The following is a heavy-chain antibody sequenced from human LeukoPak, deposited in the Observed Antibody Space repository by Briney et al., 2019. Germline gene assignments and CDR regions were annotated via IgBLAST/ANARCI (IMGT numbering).Heavy chain of an antibody. CDR3: ATVFEY. CDR1: GFTFSRSA. V-gene: IGHV3-23*01. J-gene: IGHJ4*02. Sequence: GGSLRLSCAASGFTFSRSAMTWVRQGPGTGLEFVASIIYSGGATYYADSVKGRFTISRDNSKNTLYLQMNSLRAEDTAVYYCATVFEYWGQGTLVTVSS. CDR2: IIYSGGAT.